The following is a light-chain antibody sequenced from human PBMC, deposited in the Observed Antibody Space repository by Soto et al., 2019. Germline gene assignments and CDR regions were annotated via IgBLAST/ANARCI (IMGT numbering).Light chain of an antibody. CDR1: SSDVGRYNY. CDR3: SSFTSSSTFV. Sequence: QSVLAQPASVSGSRGQPITISCTGTSSDVGRYNYVSWFQQHPGKVPKLIIYDVSNGPSGVSDRFSGSKSGNTASLTISGLQPEDEADYYCSSFTSSSTFVFGTGTKVTVL. V-gene: IGLV2-14*03. J-gene: IGLJ1*01. CDR2: DVS.